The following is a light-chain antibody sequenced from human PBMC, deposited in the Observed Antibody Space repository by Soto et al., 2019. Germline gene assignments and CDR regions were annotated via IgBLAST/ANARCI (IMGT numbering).Light chain of an antibody. CDR2: GAS. J-gene: IGKJ4*01. CDR1: RTIATY. V-gene: IGKV1-39*01. Sequence: DIQMTQSPSSLSASVGDRVTITCRASRTIATYLQWFQQKAGQPPNLLIYGASTMHPGVPSRFSGSGSGTVFTLTISGLQPEDFATYYCQQTYNNISFGGGTKVEI. CDR3: QQTYNNIS.